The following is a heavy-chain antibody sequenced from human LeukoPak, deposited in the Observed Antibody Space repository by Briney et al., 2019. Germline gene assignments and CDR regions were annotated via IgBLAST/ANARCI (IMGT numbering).Heavy chain of an antibody. D-gene: IGHD2-2*01. CDR1: GGSISSSIYY. CDR2: IYYSGST. J-gene: IGHJ5*02. Sequence: SETLSLTCSVYGGSISSSIYYWGWIRQPPGKGLEWIGSIYYSGSTYYNPSLKSRVTISVDMSKNQFSLKLSSVTAADTAMYYCARHMAMPNNWFDPWGHGTLVTVFS. V-gene: IGHV4-39*01. CDR3: ARHMAMPNNWFDP.